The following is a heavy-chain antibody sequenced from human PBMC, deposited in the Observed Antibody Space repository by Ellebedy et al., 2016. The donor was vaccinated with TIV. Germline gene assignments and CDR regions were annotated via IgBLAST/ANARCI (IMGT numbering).Heavy chain of an antibody. V-gene: IGHV1-18*04. CDR3: VRSNQLLFSSYGMDV. J-gene: IGHJ6*02. CDR2: ISAYNGNT. Sequence: ASVKVSCKASGYTFTSYGISWVRQAPGQGLEWMGWISAYNGNTNYAQKLQGSVTMTIDTSTSTAYMELRSLRSDDTAVYYCVRSNQLLFSSYGMDVWGQGTTVTVSS. CDR1: GYTFTSYG. D-gene: IGHD2-2*01.